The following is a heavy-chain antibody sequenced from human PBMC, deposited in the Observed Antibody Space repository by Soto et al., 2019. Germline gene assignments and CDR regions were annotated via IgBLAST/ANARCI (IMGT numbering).Heavy chain of an antibody. CDR3: AGGGPYASGSSYFDY. J-gene: IGHJ4*02. CDR2: ISGDGSNT. Sequence: EVRLVESGGGLVQPGGSLRLSCAASGFTLSRHWMHWVRQAPGKGLLWLSRISGDGSNTNNADSVKGRFTSSRDNPKNTLYLQMNSLRVEDTAVYFCAGGGPYASGSSYFDYWGQGVLVTVSS. V-gene: IGHV3-74*01. D-gene: IGHD3-10*01. CDR1: GFTLSRHW.